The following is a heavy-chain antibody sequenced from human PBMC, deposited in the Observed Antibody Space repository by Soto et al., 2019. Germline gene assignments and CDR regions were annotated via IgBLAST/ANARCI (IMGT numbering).Heavy chain of an antibody. J-gene: IGHJ1*01. CDR1: GFTFSNYA. CDR3: AKEGAAVGMGYFQH. CDR2: ISGSGDST. V-gene: IGHV3-23*01. Sequence: EVQLLESGGGLVQPGGSLRLSCAASGFTFSNYAMSWVRQAPGKGLEWVSAISGSGDSTFYADSVKGRFTISRDNSKNTLYLQMNSLRADDTAVYYCAKEGAAVGMGYFQHWGQGTLVTVSS. D-gene: IGHD6-25*01.